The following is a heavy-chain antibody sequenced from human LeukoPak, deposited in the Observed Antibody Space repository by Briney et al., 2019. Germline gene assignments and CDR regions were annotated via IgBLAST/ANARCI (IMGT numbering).Heavy chain of an antibody. CDR2: INHSGRT. CDR1: GGSFSGYY. CDR3: ARGGKYSSSFAFDY. D-gene: IGHD6-6*01. V-gene: IGHV4-34*01. J-gene: IGHJ4*02. Sequence: ASETLSLTCAVYGGSFSGYYWSWIRLPPGKGLEWIGEINHSGRTNYNPSLKSRVTISVDTSKNQFSLKLSSVTAADTAVYYCARGGKYSSSFAFDYWGQGTLVTVSS.